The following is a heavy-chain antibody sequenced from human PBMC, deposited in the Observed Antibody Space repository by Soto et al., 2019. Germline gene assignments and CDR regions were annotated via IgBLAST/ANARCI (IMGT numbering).Heavy chain of an antibody. D-gene: IGHD2-15*01. CDR1: GYSFSNYA. V-gene: IGHV1-3*01. CDR3: AKAREDCSGGSCYINWFDP. J-gene: IGHJ5*02. Sequence: ASVKVSCKASGYSFSNYAMHWVRQAPGQSLEWMGWINAGNGNTKYSQKFQGRITITRDTSASTTYMQLSSLRSEDTAMYYCAKAREDCSGGSCYINWFDPWGQGTLVTVSS. CDR2: INAGNGNT.